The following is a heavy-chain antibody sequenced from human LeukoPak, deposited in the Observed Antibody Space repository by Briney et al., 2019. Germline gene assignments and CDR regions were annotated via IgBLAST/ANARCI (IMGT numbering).Heavy chain of an antibody. CDR2: INSDGSST. CDR1: GLTFSSHW. Sequence: GGSLRLSCAASGLTFSSHWMHWVRQAPGKGLVWVSRINSDGSSTSYADSVKGRFTISRDNAKNTLYLQMNSLRAEDTAVYYCARAYGGNSGLWRYYYGMDVWGQGTTVTVSS. D-gene: IGHD4-23*01. V-gene: IGHV3-74*01. J-gene: IGHJ6*02. CDR3: ARAYGGNSGLWRYYYGMDV.